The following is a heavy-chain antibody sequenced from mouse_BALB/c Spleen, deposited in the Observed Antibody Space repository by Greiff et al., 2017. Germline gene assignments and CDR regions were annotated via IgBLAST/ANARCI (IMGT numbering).Heavy chain of an antibody. CDR2: ISSGGST. Sequence: DVKLVESGGGLVKPGGSLKLSCAASGFTFSSYAMSWVRQTPEKRLEWVASISSGGSTYYPDSVKGRFTISRDNARNILYLQMSSLRSEDTAMYYCARHGGGYEFAYWGQGTLVTVSA. CDR1: GFTFSSYA. V-gene: IGHV5-6-5*01. CDR3: ARHGGGYEFAY. D-gene: IGHD1-2*01. J-gene: IGHJ3*01.